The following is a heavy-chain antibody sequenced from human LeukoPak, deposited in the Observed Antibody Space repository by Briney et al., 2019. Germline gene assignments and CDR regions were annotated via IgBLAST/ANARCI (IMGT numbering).Heavy chain of an antibody. D-gene: IGHD3-22*01. CDR1: GYTFTSYY. CDR2: INPSGGST. J-gene: IGHJ4*02. Sequence: ASVKVSCTASGYTFTSYYMHWVRQAPGQGLEWMGIINPSGGSTSYAQGFQGRVTMTRDTSTSTVYMELSSLRSDDTAVYYCARDVASSGYYWDWGQGTLVTVSS. CDR3: ARDVASSGYYWD. V-gene: IGHV1-46*01.